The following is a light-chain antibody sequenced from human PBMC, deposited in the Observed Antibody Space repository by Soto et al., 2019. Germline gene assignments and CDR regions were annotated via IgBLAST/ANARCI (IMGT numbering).Light chain of an antibody. CDR2: DAS. Sequence: DIQMTQSPSTLSASVGDRVTITCRASQSISSWLAWYQQKPGKAPKLLIYDASYLERGVPSGVSGSGSGTEFTLTISSLQPDGLATYYCEQYNSFWTFGQGSKVDIK. J-gene: IGKJ1*01. CDR3: EQYNSFWT. V-gene: IGKV1-5*01. CDR1: QSISSW.